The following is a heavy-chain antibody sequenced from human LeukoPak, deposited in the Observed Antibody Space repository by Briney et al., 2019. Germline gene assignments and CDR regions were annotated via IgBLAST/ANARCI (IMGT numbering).Heavy chain of an antibody. CDR1: GGSFSGYY. CDR3: ARGVVPAAVDY. J-gene: IGHJ4*02. Sequence: SETLSLTCAVYGGSFSGYYWSWIRQPPGKGLEWIGEINHSGSTNYNPSLKSRVTISVDTSKNQLSLKLSSVTAADTAVYYCARGVVPAAVDYWGQGTLVTVSS. V-gene: IGHV4-34*01. CDR2: INHSGST. D-gene: IGHD2-2*01.